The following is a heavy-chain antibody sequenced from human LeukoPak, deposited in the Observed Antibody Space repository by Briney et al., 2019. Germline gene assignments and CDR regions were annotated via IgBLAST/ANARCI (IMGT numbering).Heavy chain of an antibody. CDR2: ISGNGRST. D-gene: IGHD6-13*01. Sequence: GGSLRLSCAASGFTFSSFGMSWVRQGPGKGLEWVSGISGNGRSTYYADSVKGRFTISRDNSRNTLYLQMNSLRAEDTAVYYCATSFGPVIAAAGTGADWGQGTLVTVSS. CDR1: GFTFSSFG. CDR3: ATSFGPVIAAAGTGAD. J-gene: IGHJ4*02. V-gene: IGHV3-23*01.